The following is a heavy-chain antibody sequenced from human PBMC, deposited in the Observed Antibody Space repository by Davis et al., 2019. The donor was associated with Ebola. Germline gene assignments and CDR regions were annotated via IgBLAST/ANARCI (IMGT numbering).Heavy chain of an antibody. Sequence: ASVKVSCKASGYTFTNYGVNWVRQATGQGLEWMGWISAYNGNTNYAQKLQGRVTMTTDTSTSTAYMELRSLRSEDTAVYYCASGIVATILDYWGQGTLVTVSS. D-gene: IGHD5-12*01. J-gene: IGHJ4*02. CDR1: GYTFTNYG. CDR2: ISAYNGNT. CDR3: ASGIVATILDY. V-gene: IGHV1-18*01.